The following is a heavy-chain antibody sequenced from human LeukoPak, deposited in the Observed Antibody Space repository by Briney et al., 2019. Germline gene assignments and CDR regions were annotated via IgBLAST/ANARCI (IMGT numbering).Heavy chain of an antibody. CDR3: ARGLTRFGELLGFDY. V-gene: IGHV3-53*01. J-gene: IGHJ4*02. D-gene: IGHD3-10*01. CDR1: GFTVSSNY. CDR2: IYSGGST. Sequence: GGSLRLSCAASGFTVSSNYMSWVRQAPGKGLEWVSVIYSGGSTYYADSVKGRFAISRDNSKNTLYLQMNSLRAEDTAVYYCARGLTRFGELLGFDYWGQGTLVTVSS.